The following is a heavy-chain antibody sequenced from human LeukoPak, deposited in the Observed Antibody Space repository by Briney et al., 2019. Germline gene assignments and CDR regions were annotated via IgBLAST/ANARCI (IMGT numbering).Heavy chain of an antibody. CDR3: ASYCSGGSCYSADFDY. CDR1: GFTFSSYS. V-gene: IGHV3-21*01. Sequence: PGGSLRLSCAASGFTFSSYSMNWVRQAPGKGLEWVSSISSSSSYTYYADSVKGRFTISRDNAKNSLYLQMNSLRAEDTAVYYCASYCSGGSCYSADFDYWGQGTLVTVSS. D-gene: IGHD2-15*01. J-gene: IGHJ4*02. CDR2: ISSSSSYT.